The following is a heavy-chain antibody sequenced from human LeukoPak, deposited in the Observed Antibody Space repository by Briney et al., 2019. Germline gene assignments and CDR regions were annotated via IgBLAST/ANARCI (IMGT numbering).Heavy chain of an antibody. CDR1: GFTFSSFV. CDR3: AKGVRTVSRYGMDV. Sequence: GGSLRLSCAASGFTFSSFVMSWVRQAPGKGLEWVSATSGSGGSTYYADSVKGRFTVSRDNSKNTLYLQMSTLRAEDTAVYYCAKGVRTVSRYGMDVWGQGTTVTVSS. J-gene: IGHJ6*02. V-gene: IGHV3-23*01. CDR2: TSGSGGST. D-gene: IGHD3-10*01.